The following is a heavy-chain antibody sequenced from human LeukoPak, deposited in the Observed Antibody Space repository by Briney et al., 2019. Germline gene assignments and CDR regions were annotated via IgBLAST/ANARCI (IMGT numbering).Heavy chain of an antibody. CDR3: AGGDGSSWLHYYYYMDV. D-gene: IGHD6-13*01. J-gene: IGHJ6*03. V-gene: IGHV4-38-2*02. Sequence: SETLSLTCSVSGYSISSAYYWGWIRQPPGKGLEWIGSIYHSGSTYYNPSLKSRVTISVDTSKNQFSLKLSSVTAADTAVYYCAGGDGSSWLHYYYYMDVWGKGTTVTVSS. CDR2: IYHSGST. CDR1: GYSISSAYY.